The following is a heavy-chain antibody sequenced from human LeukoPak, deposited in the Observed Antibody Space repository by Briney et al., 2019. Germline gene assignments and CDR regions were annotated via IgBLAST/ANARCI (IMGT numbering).Heavy chain of an antibody. Sequence: PGGSLRLSCAASGFTFSSYSMNWVRQAPGKGLEWVSYISSSSTIYYADSVKGRFTISRDNSKNTLYLQMNSLRAEDTAVYYCAKGSPWVGDIVVVPAAMGMLYWGQGTLVTVSS. CDR2: ISSSSTI. D-gene: IGHD2-2*01. CDR1: GFTFSSYS. CDR3: AKGSPWVGDIVVVPAAMGMLY. V-gene: IGHV3-48*01. J-gene: IGHJ4*02.